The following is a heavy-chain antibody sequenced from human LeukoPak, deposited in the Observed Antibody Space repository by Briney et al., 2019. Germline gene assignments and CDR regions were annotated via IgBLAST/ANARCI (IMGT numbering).Heavy chain of an antibody. CDR1: GYTFTSYG. CDR2: ISAYNGNT. V-gene: IGHV1-18*01. J-gene: IGHJ5*02. D-gene: IGHD3-10*01. CDR3: ARLFYGSGSRNWFDP. Sequence: ASVKVSCKASGYTFTSYGTSWVRQAPGQGLEWMGWISAYNGNTNYAQKLQGRVTMTTDTSTSTAYMELRSLRSDDTAVYYCARLFYGSGSRNWFDPWGQGTLVTVSS.